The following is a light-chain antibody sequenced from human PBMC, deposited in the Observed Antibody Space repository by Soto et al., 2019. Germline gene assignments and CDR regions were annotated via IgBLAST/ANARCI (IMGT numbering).Light chain of an antibody. Sequence: DIQMTQYPSTLFASVGDRVTITCRASQSISSWLAWYQQKPGKAPKLLIYDASSLESGVPSRFSGSGSGTEFTLTISSLQPDDFATYYCQQYNSYSTFGQGTKVDIK. CDR2: DAS. CDR1: QSISSW. CDR3: QQYNSYST. J-gene: IGKJ1*01. V-gene: IGKV1-5*01.